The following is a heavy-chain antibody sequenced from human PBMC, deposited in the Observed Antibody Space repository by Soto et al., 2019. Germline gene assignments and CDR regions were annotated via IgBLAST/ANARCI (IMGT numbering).Heavy chain of an antibody. D-gene: IGHD6-6*01. J-gene: IGHJ4*02. CDR3: ARRKEPSGPPSFGS. Sequence: ASVKVSCKASGFPFTTYDIHWVRQATGQGLEWMGWMNPITGNAGYAQKFQGRVTMTRNTSITTAYMELSSLRSEDTAVYYCARRKEPSGPPSFGSWGEGRLVTDSS. V-gene: IGHV1-8*01. CDR1: GFPFTTYD. CDR2: MNPITGNA.